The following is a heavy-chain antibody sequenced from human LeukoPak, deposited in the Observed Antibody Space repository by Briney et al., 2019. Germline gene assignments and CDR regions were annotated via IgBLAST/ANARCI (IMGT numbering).Heavy chain of an antibody. J-gene: IGHJ3*02. CDR3: ARAFLDGFDI. D-gene: IGHD2/OR15-2a*01. CDR1: GFTFRDYF. Sequence: PGGSLSLSCAASGFTFRDYFMTWIRQAPGKGLEWVSYISSSGNAVYHADSVKGRFTISRDNAKNSLYLQLNSLRAEDTAVYYCARAFLDGFDIWGQGTMVTVSS. CDR2: ISSSGNAV. V-gene: IGHV3-11*04.